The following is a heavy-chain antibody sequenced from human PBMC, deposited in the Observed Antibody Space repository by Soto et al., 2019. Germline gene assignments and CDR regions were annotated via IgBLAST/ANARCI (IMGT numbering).Heavy chain of an antibody. CDR3: AKDHCISTSCYENYYYGTDV. V-gene: IGHV3-30*18. CDR2: ISYDGSNK. D-gene: IGHD2-2*01. J-gene: IGHJ6*02. Sequence: QVQLVESGGGVVQPGRSLRLSCAASGFTFSSYAMHWVRQAPGKGLEWVAIISYDGSNKYYADSVKGRFTISRDNSKTTLYLQMNSLRAEDTAVYYCAKDHCISTSCYENYYYGTDVWGQGTTVTVSS. CDR1: GFTFSSYA.